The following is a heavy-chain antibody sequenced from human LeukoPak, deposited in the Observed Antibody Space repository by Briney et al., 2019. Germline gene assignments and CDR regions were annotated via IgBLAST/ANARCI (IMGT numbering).Heavy chain of an antibody. J-gene: IGHJ4*02. D-gene: IGHD2-2*01. CDR2: ISNNGGFT. CDR3: AKVSNCSSTSCYYFDY. Sequence: GGSLRLSCAASGFTFSSSAMSWVRQAPGKGLEWVSAISNNGGFTYYADSVQGRFTISRDNSKNTLYLQMNSLRAEDTAVYYCAKVSNCSSTSCYYFDYWGQGTLVTVSS. V-gene: IGHV3-23*01. CDR1: GFTFSSSA.